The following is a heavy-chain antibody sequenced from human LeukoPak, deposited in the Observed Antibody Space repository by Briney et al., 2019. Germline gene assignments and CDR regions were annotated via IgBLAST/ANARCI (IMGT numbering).Heavy chain of an antibody. CDR2: INPNSGGT. CDR3: ASGNNYDSSGYYFSDY. J-gene: IGHJ4*02. Sequence: ASVKVSCKASGYTFTGYYMYWVRQAPGQWLEWKGWINPNSGGTNYAQNFQGRVTMTRDTSISTAYMELSRLRSDDTAVYYCASGNNYDSSGYYFSDYWGQGTLVTVSS. V-gene: IGHV1-2*02. CDR1: GYTFTGYY. D-gene: IGHD3-22*01.